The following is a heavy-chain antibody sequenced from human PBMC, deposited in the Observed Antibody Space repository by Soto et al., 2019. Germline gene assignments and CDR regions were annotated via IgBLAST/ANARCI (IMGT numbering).Heavy chain of an antibody. Sequence: GGSLRLSCAASGFTFSSYAMSWFRQAPGKGLEWVSAISGSGGSTYYADSVKGRFTISRDNSKNTLYLQMNSLRAEDTAVYYCAKDPEYYYDSSGYYYAPGEPLTPDYWGQGTLVTVSS. D-gene: IGHD3-22*01. CDR3: AKDPEYYYDSSGYYYAPGEPLTPDY. CDR1: GFTFSSYA. CDR2: ISGSGGST. V-gene: IGHV3-23*01. J-gene: IGHJ4*02.